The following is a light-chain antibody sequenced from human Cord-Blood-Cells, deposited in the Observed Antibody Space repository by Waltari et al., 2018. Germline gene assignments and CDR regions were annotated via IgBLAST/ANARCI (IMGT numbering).Light chain of an antibody. CDR2: EGS. V-gene: IGLV2-23*01. CDR1: SSDVGRYNL. Sequence: QSALTQPASVSGSPGQSITISCTGTSSDVGRYNLVCWYQQHPGKAPKLMLYEGSKRPSGVSNRFSGSKSGNTASLTISGLQAEDEADYYCCSYAGSWVFGGGTKLTVL. J-gene: IGLJ3*02. CDR3: CSYAGSWV.